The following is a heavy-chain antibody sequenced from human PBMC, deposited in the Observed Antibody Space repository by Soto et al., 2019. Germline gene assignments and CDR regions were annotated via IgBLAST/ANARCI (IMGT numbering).Heavy chain of an antibody. CDR3: ASYSSCFVAFEV. J-gene: IGHJ3*01. D-gene: IGHD3-10*01. CDR1: GGSFTDYD. CDR2: VSQSGRI. V-gene: IGHV4-34*01. Sequence: QVQLQQWGAALLTPSETLSLDCGVLGGSFTDYDWTWVRQSPGRGLEWIGEVSQSGRITYNPSLKSRFTISRDTAKNQFSLMLPSVTAADTALYYWASYSSCFVAFEVWGHGTEVTVSS.